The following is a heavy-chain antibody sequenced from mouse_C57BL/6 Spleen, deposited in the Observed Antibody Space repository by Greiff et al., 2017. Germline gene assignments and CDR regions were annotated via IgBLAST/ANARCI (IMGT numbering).Heavy chain of an antibody. V-gene: IGHV6-3*01. D-gene: IGHD1-1*01. CDR3: TTYYYGSSSFAY. J-gene: IGHJ3*01. CDR2: IRLKSDNYAT. Sequence: EVMLVESGGGLVQPGGSMKLSCVASGFTFSNYWMNWVRQSPEKGLEWVAQIRLKSDNYATHYAESVKGRFTISRDDSKSSVYLQMNNLRAEDTGIYYCTTYYYGSSSFAYWGQGTLVTVSA. CDR1: GFTFSNYW.